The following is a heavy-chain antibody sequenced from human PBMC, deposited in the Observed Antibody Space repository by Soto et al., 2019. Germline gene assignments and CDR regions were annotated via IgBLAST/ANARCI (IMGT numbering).Heavy chain of an antibody. CDR3: ATQSDYGDYVWWFDP. D-gene: IGHD4-17*01. V-gene: IGHV4-34*01. J-gene: IGHJ5*02. Sequence: PSETLSLTCAVYGGSFSGYYWSWIRQPPGKGLEWIGEINHSGSTNYNPSLKSRVTISVDTSKNQFSLKLSSVTAADTAVYYCATQSDYGDYVWWFDPWGQGTMATVSS. CDR1: GGSFSGYY. CDR2: INHSGST.